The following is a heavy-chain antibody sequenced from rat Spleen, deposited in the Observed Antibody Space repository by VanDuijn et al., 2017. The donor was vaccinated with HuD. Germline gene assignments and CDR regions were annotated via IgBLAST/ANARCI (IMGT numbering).Heavy chain of an antibody. Sequence: EVQLVESGGGLVQPGRSMKVSCVASGFTFSSYWMYWIRQAPGKGLEWVATIIYDGSSTYYRDSVKGRFTISRDNAKSTLYLQMDSLRSEDTATYYCARHPFDYWGQGVMVTVSS. CDR2: IIYDGSST. V-gene: IGHV5-29*01. CDR3: ARHPFDY. J-gene: IGHJ2*01. CDR1: GFTFSSYW.